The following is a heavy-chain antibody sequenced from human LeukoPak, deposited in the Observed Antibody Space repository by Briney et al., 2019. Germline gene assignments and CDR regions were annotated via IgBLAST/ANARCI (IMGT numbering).Heavy chain of an antibody. CDR1: GGSISSYY. CDR2: IYYSGST. J-gene: IGHJ4*02. CDR3: ARRRRDGYSYYFDY. D-gene: IGHD5-24*01. V-gene: IGHV4-59*08. Sequence: SETLSLTCTVSGGSISSYYWSWIRQPPGKGLEWIGYIYYSGSTNYNPSLKSRVTISLHTSNTQFSLKLSSLTAADTAVDYCARRRRDGYSYYFDYWGQGTLVTVSS.